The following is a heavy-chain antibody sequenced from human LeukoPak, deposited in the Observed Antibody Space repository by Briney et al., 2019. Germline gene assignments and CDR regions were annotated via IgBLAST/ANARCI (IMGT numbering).Heavy chain of an antibody. Sequence: GGSLRLSCAASGFTFSSYAMSWVRQAPGKGLEWVSAISGSGGSTYHADSVKGRFTISRDNSKNTLYLQMNSLRAEDTAVYYCAKVEYNWNEGGVSWFDPWGQGTLVTVSS. CDR1: GFTFSSYA. CDR2: ISGSGGST. D-gene: IGHD1-20*01. CDR3: AKVEYNWNEGGVSWFDP. V-gene: IGHV3-23*01. J-gene: IGHJ5*02.